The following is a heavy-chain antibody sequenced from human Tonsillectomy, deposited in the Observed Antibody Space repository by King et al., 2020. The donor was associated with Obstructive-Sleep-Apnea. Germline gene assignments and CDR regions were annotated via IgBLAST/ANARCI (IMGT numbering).Heavy chain of an antibody. CDR3: AREDYYDSSGYYWGFDY. CDR1: GFTFSSYW. CDR2: IKQDGSEK. J-gene: IGHJ4*02. D-gene: IGHD3-22*01. V-gene: IGHV3-7*03. Sequence: VQLVESGGGLVQPGGSLRLSCAASGFTFSSYWMSWVRQAPGKGLEWVANIKQDGSEKYYVDSVKGRFTISRDNAKNSLYLQMNSLRAEDTAVYYCAREDYYDSSGYYWGFDYWGQGTLVTVSS.